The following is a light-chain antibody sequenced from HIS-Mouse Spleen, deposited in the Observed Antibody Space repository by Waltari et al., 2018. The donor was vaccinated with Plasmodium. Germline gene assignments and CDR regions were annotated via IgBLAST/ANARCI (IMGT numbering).Light chain of an antibody. Sequence: SYERTQPPSVSVSPGHTARITWSGDAVQKEDAYWYQQKSDQAPVLVIYEDSKRPSGIPERFSGSSSGTMATLTISGAQVEDEADYYCYSTDSSGNHRVFGGGTKLTVL. CDR2: EDS. J-gene: IGLJ3*02. CDR1: AVQKED. CDR3: YSTDSSGNHRV. V-gene: IGLV3-10*01.